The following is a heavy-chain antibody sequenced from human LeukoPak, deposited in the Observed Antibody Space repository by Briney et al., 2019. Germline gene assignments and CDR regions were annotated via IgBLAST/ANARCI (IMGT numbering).Heavy chain of an antibody. Sequence: PSETLSLTCTVSVGSISSSSDYWGWIRQPPGKGLEWIGSIYYRGSTYYNPSLKSQHTISVDTSKNPFSLKLSSVTAADTAVYYCARGFYDYDWGSYRYNWFDPWGQGTLVTVSS. D-gene: IGHD3-16*02. V-gene: IGHV4-39*01. CDR1: VGSISSSSDY. CDR3: ARGFYDYDWGSYRYNWFDP. J-gene: IGHJ5*02. CDR2: IYYRGST.